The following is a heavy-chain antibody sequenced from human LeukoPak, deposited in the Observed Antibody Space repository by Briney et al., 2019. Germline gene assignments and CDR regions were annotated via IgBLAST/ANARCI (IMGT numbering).Heavy chain of an antibody. CDR3: AKDSSGWSQIYMDV. CDR1: EFTFSSYA. Sequence: PGGSLRLSCAASEFTFSSYAMTWVRQAPGKGLEWVSGISAGGGTTYYADSVKGRFSISRDNSKKTVYLQMNSLRAEDTAVYYCAKDSSGWSQIYMDVWGKGTTVTVSS. CDR2: ISAGGGTT. D-gene: IGHD6-19*01. J-gene: IGHJ6*03. V-gene: IGHV3-23*01.